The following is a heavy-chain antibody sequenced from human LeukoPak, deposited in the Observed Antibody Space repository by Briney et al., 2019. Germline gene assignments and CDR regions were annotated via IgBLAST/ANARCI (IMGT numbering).Heavy chain of an antibody. V-gene: IGHV4-34*01. CDR1: GGAFSGFY. D-gene: IGHD2-2*01. Sequence: SETLSLTCAVYGGAFSGFYLSWVRQPPGKGLEWIGEINHSGSTNYNPSLKSRVTISVDTSKNQFSLKLSSVTAADTAVYYCARVFVVVPAANNWFDPWGQGTLVTVSS. J-gene: IGHJ5*02. CDR3: ARVFVVVPAANNWFDP. CDR2: INHSGST.